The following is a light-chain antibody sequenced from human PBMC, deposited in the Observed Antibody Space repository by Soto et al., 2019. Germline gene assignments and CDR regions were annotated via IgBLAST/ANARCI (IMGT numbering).Light chain of an antibody. CDR1: QSVGSNY. CDR2: GAS. CDR3: QQYGTTIHT. Sequence: EIVLTQFPGTLSLSPGESATLSCRASQSVGSNYLAWYQQRPGQPPNLLIFGASHIARDIPDRFSGSGSGTDFTLTISRLEPEDFGVYYCQQYGTTIHTFGQGTKVEIK. J-gene: IGKJ1*01. V-gene: IGKV3-20*01.